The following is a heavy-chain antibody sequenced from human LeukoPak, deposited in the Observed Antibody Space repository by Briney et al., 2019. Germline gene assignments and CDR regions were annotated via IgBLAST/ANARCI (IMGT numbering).Heavy chain of an antibody. Sequence: GGSLRLSCAASGFTFSSYAMSWVRQAPGKGLEWVSAIGGSGGTTFYADSVKGRFTISRDNSKNTLYLQMNSLRAEDTAVYYCARRGGTYYLDYWGQGTLVTVSS. D-gene: IGHD3-16*01. V-gene: IGHV3-23*01. J-gene: IGHJ4*02. CDR1: GFTFSSYA. CDR2: IGGSGGTT. CDR3: ARRGGTYYLDY.